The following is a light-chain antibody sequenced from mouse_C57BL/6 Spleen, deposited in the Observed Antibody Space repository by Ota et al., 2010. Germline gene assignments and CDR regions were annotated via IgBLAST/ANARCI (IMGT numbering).Light chain of an antibody. CDR1: TDIDDD. V-gene: IGKV17-127*01. Sequence: ETTVTQSPASPVRGYRRKVTIRCISSTDIDDDMNWYQQKPGEPPKLLIQKAIIFVLESHPDSPAAAMAQYFVLQFENTLPEDVAEYYCLQSDNMPLTFGAGTKLELK. CDR3: LQSDNMPLT. CDR2: KA. J-gene: IGKJ5*01.